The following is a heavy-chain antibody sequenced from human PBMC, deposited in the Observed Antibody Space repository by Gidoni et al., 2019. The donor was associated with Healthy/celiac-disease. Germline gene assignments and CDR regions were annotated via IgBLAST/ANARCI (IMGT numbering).Heavy chain of an antibody. CDR3: AKSTTFHDYGDYGYFDY. CDR2: ISGSGGST. D-gene: IGHD4-17*01. V-gene: IGHV3-23*01. CDR1: GFPFSSYA. Sequence: EVQLLESGGGLVQPGGSLRLSCASSGFPFSSYAMSWVRQAPGKGLVLVSAISGSGGSTYYADSVKGRFTISRDNSKNTLYLQMNSLRAEDTAVYYCAKSTTFHDYGDYGYFDYWGQGTLVTVSS. J-gene: IGHJ4*02.